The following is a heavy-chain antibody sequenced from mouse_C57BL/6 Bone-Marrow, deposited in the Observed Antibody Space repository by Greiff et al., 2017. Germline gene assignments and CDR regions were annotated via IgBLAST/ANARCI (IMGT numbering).Heavy chain of an antibody. V-gene: IGHV5-12*01. Sequence: EVMLVESGGGLVQPGGSLKLSCAASGFTFSDYYMYWVRQTPEKRLEWVAYISNGGGSTYYPDTVKGRFTISRDNAKNTRYLQMSRLKSEDTAMYYCARHSYVSGLDGWGQGTTLTVSS. J-gene: IGHJ2*01. D-gene: IGHD1-1*01. CDR2: ISNGGGST. CDR3: ARHSYVSGLDG. CDR1: GFTFSDYY.